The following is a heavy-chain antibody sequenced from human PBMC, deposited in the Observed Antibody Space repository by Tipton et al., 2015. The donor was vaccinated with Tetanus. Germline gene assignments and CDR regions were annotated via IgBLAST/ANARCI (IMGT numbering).Heavy chain of an antibody. CDR3: ARAGFEGSSSSGYFDH. V-gene: IGHV4-34*01. CDR1: GGAFSGYL. Sequence: TLSLTCAVSGGAFSGYLWSWIRQSPGKGLEWIGEINQSGSTIYNPSLKSRVTIAVDTFKRQFSMTLTSATAADTAVYYCARAGFEGSSSSGYFDHWGLGVLVTVPS. J-gene: IGHJ4*02. D-gene: IGHD2-2*01. CDR2: INQSGST.